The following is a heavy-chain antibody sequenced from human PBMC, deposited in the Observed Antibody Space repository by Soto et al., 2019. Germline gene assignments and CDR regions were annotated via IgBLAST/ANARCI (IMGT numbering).Heavy chain of an antibody. D-gene: IGHD4-17*01. Sequence: LRLSCAASGFTFRNYAMTWARQAPGKGLEWVSSLLRSGSSAYYADSVRGRFSISSDTSASSLYLQMDNLRAEDTAIYYCAKDAISGDGIWLMDSWGQGTVVTVSS. V-gene: IGHV3-23*01. CDR3: AKDAISGDGIWLMDS. CDR1: GFTFRNYA. CDR2: LLRSGSSA. J-gene: IGHJ5*02.